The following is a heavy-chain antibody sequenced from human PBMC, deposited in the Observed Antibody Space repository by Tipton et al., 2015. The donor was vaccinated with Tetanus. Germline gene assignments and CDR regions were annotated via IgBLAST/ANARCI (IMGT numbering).Heavy chain of an antibody. CDR1: GYTFSTFW. J-gene: IGHJ4*01. CDR3: ARAHCTDGVCNFDF. CDR2: IWTGDSDA. D-gene: IGHD2-8*01. V-gene: IGHV5-51*01. Sequence: MQLVQSGAEVKKPGESLKISCKGSGYTFSTFWIGWVRQMPGKGLEWVGIIWTGDSDARYSPSFKGQVTISVVTSIITAYLQWTSLKASVTAMAYCARAHCTDGVCNFDFWGHGALVTVAS.